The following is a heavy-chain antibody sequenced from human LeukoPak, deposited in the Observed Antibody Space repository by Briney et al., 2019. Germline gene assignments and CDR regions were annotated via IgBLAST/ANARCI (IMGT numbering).Heavy chain of an antibody. J-gene: IGHJ6*02. CDR1: GGSISSGGYS. CDR3: ARDLAGMDV. Sequence: SQTLSLTCAVSGGSISSGGYSWSWIRQPPGKGLEWIGYIYHSGSTYYNPSLKSRVTISVDRSKNQFSLKLSSVTAADTAVYYCARDLAGMDVWGQGTTVIVSS. V-gene: IGHV4-30-2*01. CDR2: IYHSGST.